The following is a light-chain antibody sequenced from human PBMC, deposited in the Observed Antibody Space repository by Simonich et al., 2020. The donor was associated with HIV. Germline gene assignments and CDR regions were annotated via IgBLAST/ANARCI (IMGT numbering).Light chain of an antibody. V-gene: IGKV3-15*01. CDR3: QLYSKWPPWT. CDR2: GAS. J-gene: IGKJ1*01. Sequence: EILMTQSPATLSVSPGERATLSCRASQSLSSNLAWYQQKPGQAPRLLIYGASTRATGIPARFSGSGSGTEFTLTISSLQSEDFAVYYCQLYSKWPPWTFGQGTKVEIK. CDR1: QSLSSN.